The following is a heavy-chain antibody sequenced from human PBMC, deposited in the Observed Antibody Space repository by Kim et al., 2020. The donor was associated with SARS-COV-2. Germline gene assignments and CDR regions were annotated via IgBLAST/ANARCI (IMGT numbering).Heavy chain of an antibody. D-gene: IGHD2-15*01. CDR1: GFTFSNYA. CDR2: ISHDGSKE. Sequence: GGSLRLSCAASGFTFSNYAMHWVRQAPGKGLEWMAVISHDGSKEYYGDSVKGRFTISRDNSRNTLSLQMNSLRGEDTAVYSCVKDREYCSGGTCYNGILDHWGQGTLFTVSS. V-gene: IGHV3-30*18. J-gene: IGHJ4*02. CDR3: VKDREYCSGGTCYNGILDH.